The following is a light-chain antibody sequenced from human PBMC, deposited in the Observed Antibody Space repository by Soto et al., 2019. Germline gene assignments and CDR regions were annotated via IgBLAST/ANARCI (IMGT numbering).Light chain of an antibody. CDR3: QHYGSSPRT. V-gene: IGKV3-20*01. CDR2: GAS. J-gene: IGKJ1*01. Sequence: EIVLTQSPGTLSLSTGERATLSCRASQSVSSTYLAWYQQKPGQAPRLLIYGASTRATGIPARFSGSGSGTEFTLTINRLEPADFAVYYCQHYGSSPRTFGQGTMVDVK. CDR1: QSVSSTY.